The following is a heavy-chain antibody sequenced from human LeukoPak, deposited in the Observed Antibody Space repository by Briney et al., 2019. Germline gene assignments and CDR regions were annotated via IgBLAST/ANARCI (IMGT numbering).Heavy chain of an antibody. CDR1: GFTFSNYG. V-gene: IGHV3-30*18. CDR2: ISYDGSNQ. J-gene: IGHJ4*02. D-gene: IGHD6-13*01. Sequence: PGGSLRLSCAASGFTFSNYGMHWIRQPPGKGLEWVAIISYDGSNQYYVDSVKGRFTISRDNSKNTLYLQMNSLRAEGTAVYYCAKLPEAAGTRAFDYWGQGTLVTVSS. CDR3: AKLPEAAGTRAFDY.